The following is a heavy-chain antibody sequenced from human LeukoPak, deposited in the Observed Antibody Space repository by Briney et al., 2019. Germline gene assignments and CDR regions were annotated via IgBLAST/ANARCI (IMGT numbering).Heavy chain of an antibody. Sequence: SVKVSCKASGGTFSSYAISWVQQAPGQGLEWMGGIISIFGTANYAQKFQGRVMITADESTSTAYMELSSLRSEDTAVYYCASPPYYYDSSGYYPDWGQGTLVTVSS. CDR2: IISIFGTA. V-gene: IGHV1-69*13. J-gene: IGHJ4*02. CDR3: ASPPYYYDSSGYYPD. CDR1: GGTFSSYA. D-gene: IGHD3-22*01.